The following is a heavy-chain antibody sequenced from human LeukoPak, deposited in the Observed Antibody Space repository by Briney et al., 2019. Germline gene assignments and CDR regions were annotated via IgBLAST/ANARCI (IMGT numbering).Heavy chain of an antibody. J-gene: IGHJ5*02. Sequence: KPSETLSLTCTVSGGSISSYYWSWIRQPAGKGLEWIGRIYTSGSTIYNPSLKSRVTMSVDTSKNQSSLKLSSVTAADTAVYYCARDQDYYDSSGYPAWGQGTLVTVSS. CDR2: IYTSGST. CDR1: GGSISSYY. CDR3: ARDQDYYDSSGYPA. V-gene: IGHV4-4*07. D-gene: IGHD3-22*01.